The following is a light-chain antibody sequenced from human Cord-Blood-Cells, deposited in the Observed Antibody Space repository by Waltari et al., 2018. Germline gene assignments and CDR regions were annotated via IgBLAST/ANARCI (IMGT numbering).Light chain of an antibody. V-gene: IGLV7-43*01. CDR2: STS. Sequence: QTVVTQAPSLTVSPGGTVTLTCASSTGAVTSGYYPNWFQQKPGQAPRALSYSTSNKHSGTPSRFSGSLLGGKAALTLSGVQPEDEAEYYCLLYYGGAYVFGTGTKVTVL. J-gene: IGLJ1*01. CDR3: LLYYGGAYV. CDR1: TGAVTSGYY.